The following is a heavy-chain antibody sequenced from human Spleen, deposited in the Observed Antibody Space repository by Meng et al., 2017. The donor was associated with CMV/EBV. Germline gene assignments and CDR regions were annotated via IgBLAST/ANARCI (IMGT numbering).Heavy chain of an antibody. J-gene: IGHJ5*02. D-gene: IGHD4-17*01. Sequence: EGGLVESGGGLGQPGGSLRLSCAASGVTVRSNYMGWVRQAPGKGLEWVSVIYSGGSTYYADSVKGRFTISRDNSKNTLYLQMNSLRAEDTAVYYCAKFFGYDYGDDNWFDPWGQGTLVTVSS. V-gene: IGHV3-66*01. CDR1: GVTVRSNY. CDR3: AKFFGYDYGDDNWFDP. CDR2: IYSGGST.